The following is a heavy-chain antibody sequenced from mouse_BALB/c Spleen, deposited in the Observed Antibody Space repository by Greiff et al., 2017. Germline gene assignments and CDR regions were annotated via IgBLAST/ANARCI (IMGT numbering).Heavy chain of an antibody. J-gene: IGHJ4*01. CDR3: ARHSSGYVGYAMDY. Sequence: EVQRVESGGGLVKPGGSLKLSCAASGFAFSSYDMSWVRQTPEKRLEWVAYISSGGGSTYYPDTVKGRFTISRDNAKNTLYLQMSSLKSEDTAMYYCARHSSGYVGYAMDYWGQGTSVTVSS. CDR1: GFAFSSYD. D-gene: IGHD3-1*01. CDR2: ISSGGGST. V-gene: IGHV5-12-1*01.